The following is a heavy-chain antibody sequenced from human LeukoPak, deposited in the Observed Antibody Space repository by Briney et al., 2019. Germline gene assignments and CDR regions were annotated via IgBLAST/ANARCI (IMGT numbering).Heavy chain of an antibody. D-gene: IGHD6-6*01. Sequence: SETLSLTCTVSGGSISSYYWSWIRQPPEKGLEWIGYIYTSGSTNYNPSLKSRVTISVDTSKNQFSLKLSSVTAADTAVYYCARRIAARGWFDPWGQGTLVTVSS. CDR3: ARRIAARGWFDP. CDR1: GGSISSYY. CDR2: IYTSGST. V-gene: IGHV4-4*09. J-gene: IGHJ5*02.